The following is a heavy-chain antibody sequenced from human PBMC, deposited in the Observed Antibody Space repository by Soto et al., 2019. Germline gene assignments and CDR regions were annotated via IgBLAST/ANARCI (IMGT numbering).Heavy chain of an antibody. D-gene: IGHD6-19*01. CDR1: GSSVSSGSYY. Sequence: QVQLQESGPGLVKPSETLSLTCTVSGSSVSSGSYYWSRIRQPPGKGLEWIGYIYYSGSTNYNPPLKSRVTISVDTSKNQFSLKLSSVTAADTVVYYCARGIEGWYQGRYYYGMDVWGQGTTVTVSS. V-gene: IGHV4-61*01. CDR2: IYYSGST. CDR3: ARGIEGWYQGRYYYGMDV. J-gene: IGHJ6*02.